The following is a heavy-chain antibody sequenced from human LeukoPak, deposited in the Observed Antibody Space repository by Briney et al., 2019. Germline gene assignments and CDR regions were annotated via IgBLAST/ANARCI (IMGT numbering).Heavy chain of an antibody. CDR2: IYTSGST. J-gene: IGHJ3*02. D-gene: IGHD3-10*01. V-gene: IGHV4-61*02. Sequence: SETLSLTCTVSGGSISSGSYYWSWIRQPAGKGLEWIGRIYTSGSTNYNPSLKSRVTISVDTSKDQFSLKLSSVTAADTAVYYCARWEVRLNAFEMWGQGTMVTVSS. CDR3: ARWEVRLNAFEM. CDR1: GGSISSGSYY.